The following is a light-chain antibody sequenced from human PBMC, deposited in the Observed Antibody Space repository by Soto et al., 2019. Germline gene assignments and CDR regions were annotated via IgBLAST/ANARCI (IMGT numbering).Light chain of an antibody. CDR1: SSDVGGYNY. Sequence: QSVLTQPASVSGSPGQSITISCTGTSSDVGGYNYVSWYQQHPGKAPKLMIYEVSNRPSGVSNRFSGSKSGNTASLTISGLQAEDDAAYYCCSYTTSSSLRVFGTGTKLTVL. J-gene: IGLJ1*01. CDR3: CSYTTSSSLRV. V-gene: IGLV2-14*01. CDR2: EVS.